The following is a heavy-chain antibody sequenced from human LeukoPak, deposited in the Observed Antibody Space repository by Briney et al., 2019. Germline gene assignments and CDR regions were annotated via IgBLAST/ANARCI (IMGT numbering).Heavy chain of an antibody. Sequence: GGSLRLSCAASRFTFSTYWMHWVRQAPGKGLVWVSRINSDGSSTGYADSVKGRFTISRDNAKSTLYLQMNSLRAEDTAVYYCARDRSSTVFDIWGQGTMVTVSS. CDR2: INSDGSST. J-gene: IGHJ3*02. CDR1: RFTFSTYW. V-gene: IGHV3-74*01. CDR3: ARDRSSTVFDI. D-gene: IGHD4-17*01.